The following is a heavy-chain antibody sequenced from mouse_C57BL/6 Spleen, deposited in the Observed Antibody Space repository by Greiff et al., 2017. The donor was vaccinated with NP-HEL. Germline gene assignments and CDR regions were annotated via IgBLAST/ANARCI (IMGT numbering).Heavy chain of an antibody. CDR1: GFNIKDDY. CDR3: TSYYYGSSYRLFAY. D-gene: IGHD1-1*01. J-gene: IGHJ3*01. CDR2: IDPENGDT. Sequence: VHVKQSGAELVRPGASVKLSCTASGFNIKDDYMHWVKQRPEQGLEWIGWIDPENGDTEYASKFQGKATITADTSSNTAYLQLSSLTSEDTAVYYCTSYYYGSSYRLFAYWGQGTLVTVSA. V-gene: IGHV14-4*01.